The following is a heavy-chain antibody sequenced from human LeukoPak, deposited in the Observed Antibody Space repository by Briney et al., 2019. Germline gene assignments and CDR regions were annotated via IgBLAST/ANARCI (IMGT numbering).Heavy chain of an antibody. V-gene: IGHV4-4*02. CDR2: MYLSGTT. CDR3: ASSNWAWVVVA. Sequence: SGALSLTCTVSGDSINSLDLWSWVRQPPGKGLEWIGEMYLSGTTHSNPSVKSRITISVDTSKNQFSLKLSSVTAADTAVYYCASSNWAWVVVAWGQGTLVTVSS. CDR1: GDSINSLDL. D-gene: IGHD2-21*01. J-gene: IGHJ4*02.